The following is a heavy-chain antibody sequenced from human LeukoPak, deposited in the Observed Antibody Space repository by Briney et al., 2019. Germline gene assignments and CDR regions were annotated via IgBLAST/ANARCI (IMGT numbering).Heavy chain of an antibody. CDR3: ARGRGSSSSIWFDP. CDR2: IYYSGST. CDR1: GGSISSYY. Sequence: SETLSLTCTVSGGSISSYYWSWIRQPPGKGLEWIGYIYYSGSTNYNPSLKSRVTITVDTSKNQFSLKLSSVTAADTAVYYCARGRGSSSSIWFDPWGQGTLVTVSS. V-gene: IGHV4-59*01. J-gene: IGHJ5*02. D-gene: IGHD6-6*01.